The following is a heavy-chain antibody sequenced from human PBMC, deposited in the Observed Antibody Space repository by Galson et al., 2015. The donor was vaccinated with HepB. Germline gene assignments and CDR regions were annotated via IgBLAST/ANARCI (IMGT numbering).Heavy chain of an antibody. CDR1: GGSISSSSYY. J-gene: IGHJ4*02. CDR2: IYYSGST. Sequence: ETLSLTCTVSGGSISSSSYYWGWIRQPPGQGLEWIGSIYYSGSTYYNPSLKSRVTISVDTSKNQFSLKLSSVTAADAAVYYCARLDGGELLPFDYWGQGTLVTVSS. V-gene: IGHV4-39*01. D-gene: IGHD1-26*01. CDR3: ARLDGGELLPFDY.